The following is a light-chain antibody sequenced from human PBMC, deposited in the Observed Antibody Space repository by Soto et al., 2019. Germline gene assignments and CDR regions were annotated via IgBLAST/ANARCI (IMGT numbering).Light chain of an antibody. CDR2: AAS. CDR3: QQVNSYPYT. V-gene: IGKV1-9*01. CDR1: QGISSY. J-gene: IGKJ2*01. Sequence: DIQLTQSPSFLSASIRDRVTITCRASQGISSYLAWYQQKPGKAPKLLIFAASTLQSGVPSRFSGSGSGTEFTLTISSLQPEDFATYYCQQVNSYPYTFGQGTNLEIK.